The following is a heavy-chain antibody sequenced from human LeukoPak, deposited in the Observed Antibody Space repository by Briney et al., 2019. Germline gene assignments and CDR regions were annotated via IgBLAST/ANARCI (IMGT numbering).Heavy chain of an antibody. V-gene: IGHV3-74*01. D-gene: IGHD1-7*01. J-gene: IGHJ4*02. CDR1: GFTFSSYW. CDR3: ARYNWNSAPFDY. Sequence: GGSLRLSRAASGFTFSSYWMHWVRQAPGKGLVWVSRINSDGSSTSYADSVKGRFTISRDSAKNTLYLEMNSLRAEDTAVYYCARYNWNSAPFDYWGQGTLVTVSS. CDR2: INSDGSST.